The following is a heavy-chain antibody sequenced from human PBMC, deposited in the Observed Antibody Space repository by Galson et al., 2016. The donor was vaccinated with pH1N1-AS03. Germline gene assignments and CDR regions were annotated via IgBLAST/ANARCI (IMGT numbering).Heavy chain of an antibody. Sequence: SVKVSCKASGYTFTGYYMHWVRQAPGQGLEWMGWINPNSGGTNYAQKFQDRVTMTRDTSISTAYMELSRLRSGDTAVYYCARSHPACDSSGYYYDYWGQGTLVTASS. CDR3: ARSHPACDSSGYYYDY. CDR1: GYTFTGYY. V-gene: IGHV1-2*02. CDR2: INPNSGGT. J-gene: IGHJ4*02. D-gene: IGHD3-22*01.